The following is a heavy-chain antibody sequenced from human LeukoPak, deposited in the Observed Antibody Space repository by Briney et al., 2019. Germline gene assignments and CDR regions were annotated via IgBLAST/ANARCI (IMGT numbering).Heavy chain of an antibody. CDR2: IDYSGST. CDR1: GGSISGGDYY. V-gene: IGHV4-30-4*08. Sequence: SETLSLTCTVSGGSISGGDYYWSWGRQPPGKGLEGIGYIDYSGSTSYNPSLKSRVTISVDTSKNQFSLKLSSVTAADTAVYYCAREPTVVTGAFDIWGQGTMVTVSS. CDR3: AREPTVVTGAFDI. D-gene: IGHD4-23*01. J-gene: IGHJ3*02.